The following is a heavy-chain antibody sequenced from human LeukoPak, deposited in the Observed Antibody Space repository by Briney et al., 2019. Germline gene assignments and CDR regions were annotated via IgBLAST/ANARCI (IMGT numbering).Heavy chain of an antibody. CDR3: ASGYSSGWYGV. J-gene: IGHJ4*02. V-gene: IGHV4-59*08. CDR1: GGSISSYF. D-gene: IGHD6-19*01. CDR2: IYDSGST. Sequence: SETLSLTCTVSGGSISSYFWSWIRQPPGKGLEWTGYIYDSGSTNYNPSFKSRVTISVDTPKNQFSLKLSSVTAADTAVYYCASGYSSGWYGVWGQGTLVTVSS.